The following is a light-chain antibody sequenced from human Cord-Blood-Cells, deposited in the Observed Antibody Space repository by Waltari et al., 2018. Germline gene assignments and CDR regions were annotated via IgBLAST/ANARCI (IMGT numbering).Light chain of an antibody. CDR3: NSRDSSGNHLV. Sequence: SSELTQDPAVSVALGQTVRITCQGDSLRSYYASWYQQKPGQAPVLVIYGKNNRPSGIPDRFSGSGSGNTASLTITGAQAEDESDYDCNSRDSSGNHLVFGGGTKLTVL. CDR1: SLRSYY. J-gene: IGLJ3*02. CDR2: GKN. V-gene: IGLV3-19*01.